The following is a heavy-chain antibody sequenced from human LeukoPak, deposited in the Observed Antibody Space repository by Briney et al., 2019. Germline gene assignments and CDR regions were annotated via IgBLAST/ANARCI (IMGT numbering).Heavy chain of an antibody. V-gene: IGHV3-30*02. CDR3: AKDFFPWPGNPAGAFDI. CDR2: IRYDGSNK. CDR1: GFTFSSYG. D-gene: IGHD3-3*01. Sequence: GGSLRLSCAASGFTFSSYGMHWVRQAPGKGLEWVAFIRYDGSNKYYADSVKGRFTISRDNSKNTLYLQMNSLRAEDTAVYYCAKDFFPWPGNPAGAFDIWGQGTMVTVSS. J-gene: IGHJ3*02.